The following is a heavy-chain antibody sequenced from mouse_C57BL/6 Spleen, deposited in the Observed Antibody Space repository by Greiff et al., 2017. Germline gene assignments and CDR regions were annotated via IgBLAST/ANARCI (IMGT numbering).Heavy chain of an antibody. D-gene: IGHD1-1*01. V-gene: IGHV14-3*01. CDR3: ASEGAFIATVVGDY. CDR1: GFNIKNTY. CDR2: IDPANGNT. J-gene: IGHJ2*01. Sequence: VQLQQSVAELVRPGASVKLSCTASGFNIKNTYMPWVKQRPEQGLEWIGRIDPANGNTKYAPKFQGKATITADTSSNTAYLQLSILKSEETSIYSCASEGAFIATVVGDYWGQGTTLTVSS.